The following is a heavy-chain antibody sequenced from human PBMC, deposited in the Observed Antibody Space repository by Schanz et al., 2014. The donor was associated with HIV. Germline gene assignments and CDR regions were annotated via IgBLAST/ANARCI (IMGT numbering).Heavy chain of an antibody. CDR3: ARDLHDYGDARTDY. D-gene: IGHD4-17*01. V-gene: IGHV3-7*01. CDR1: GFTFSRYW. Sequence: EVQLVESGGGLVQPGGSLRLSCAASGFTFSRYWMTWVRQAPGKGLEWGANIKETGSEKYHADSVKGRFTISRDNAKNTLYLQMNSLRAEDTAVYYCARDLHDYGDARTDYWGQGILVTVSS. J-gene: IGHJ4*02. CDR2: IKETGSEK.